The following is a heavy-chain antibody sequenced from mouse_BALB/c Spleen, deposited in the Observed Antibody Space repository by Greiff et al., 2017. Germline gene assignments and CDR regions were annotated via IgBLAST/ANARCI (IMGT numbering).Heavy chain of an antibody. CDR1: GFTFSSFG. D-gene: IGHD1-2*01. J-gene: IGHJ2*01. V-gene: IGHV5-17*02. CDR2: ISSGSSTI. Sequence: EVMLVESGGGLVQPGGSRKLSCAASGFTFSSFGMHWVRQAPEKGLEWVAYISSGSSTIYYADTVKGRFTISRDNPKNTLFLQMTSLRSEDTAMYYCARSETTAYYFDYWGQGTTLTVSS. CDR3: ARSETTAYYFDY.